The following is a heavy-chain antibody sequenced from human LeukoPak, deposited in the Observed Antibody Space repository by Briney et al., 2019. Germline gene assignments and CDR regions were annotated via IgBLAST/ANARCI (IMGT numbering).Heavy chain of an antibody. V-gene: IGHV5-51*01. D-gene: IGHD3-10*01. CDR1: GYSFTRYS. CDR2: IYPGDSDT. J-gene: IGHJ5*02. CDR3: ARKLDNWFDP. Sequence: GESLKISCMGSGYSFTRYSIGWVRQMPVKGLEWMGIIYPGDSDTRYSPSFQGQVTISADKSISTAYLQWSSLKASDTAMYYYARKLDNWFDPWGQGTLVTVSS.